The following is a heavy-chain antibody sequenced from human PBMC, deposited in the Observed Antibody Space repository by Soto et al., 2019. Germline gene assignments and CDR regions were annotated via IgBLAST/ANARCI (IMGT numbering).Heavy chain of an antibody. D-gene: IGHD4-17*01. CDR1: GYTFTSYG. CDR3: ARATYYGDYFDY. J-gene: IGHJ4*02. CDR2: ISAYNGNT. Sequence: ASVKVSCKASGYTFTSYGISWVRQAPGQGLEWMGWISAYNGNTNYAQKLQGRVTMTTDASTSTAYMELRSLRSDDTAVYYCARATYYGDYFDYWGQGTLVTVSS. V-gene: IGHV1-18*01.